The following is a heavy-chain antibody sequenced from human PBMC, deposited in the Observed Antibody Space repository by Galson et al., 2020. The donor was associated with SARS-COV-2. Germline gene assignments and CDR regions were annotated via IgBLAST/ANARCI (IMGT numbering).Heavy chain of an antibody. CDR2: ISSSSSYI. V-gene: IGHV3-21*01. CDR1: GFTFSSSS. CDR3: ARDRGITGTTSGDY. D-gene: IGHD1-7*01. Sequence: GSLRLSCAASGFTFSSSSMNWVRQAPGKGLEWVSSISSSSSYIYYADSVKGRFTISRDNAKNSLYLQMNSLRAEDTAVYYCARDRGITGTTSGDYWGQGTLVTVSS. J-gene: IGHJ4*02.